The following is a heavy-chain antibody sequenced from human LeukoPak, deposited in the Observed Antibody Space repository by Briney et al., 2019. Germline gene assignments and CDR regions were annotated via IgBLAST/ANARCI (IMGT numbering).Heavy chain of an antibody. CDR2: IKQGGSET. CDR3: ARRAPGYCITTSCPDTYYYYYYMDV. Sequence: GGSLRLSCAASGVAFSSSWMSWVRPAPGRGLEWVANIKQGGSETYYVDSLKGRFTVSRDNAKNSVYLQMNNLRAEDTAVYYCARRAPGYCITTSCPDTYYYYYYMDVWGKGTTVTVSS. V-gene: IGHV3-7*01. D-gene: IGHD2-2*01. J-gene: IGHJ6*03. CDR1: GVAFSSSW.